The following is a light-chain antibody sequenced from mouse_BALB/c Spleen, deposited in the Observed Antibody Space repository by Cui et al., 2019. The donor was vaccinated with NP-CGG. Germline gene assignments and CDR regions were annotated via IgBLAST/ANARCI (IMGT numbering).Light chain of an antibody. CDR2: GTN. CDR1: TGVLKTSNY. CDR3: ALWYSNHWV. Sequence: QAVVTQEFALTTSPGETVTLTCRSSTGVLKTSNYANWVQEKPDHLFTGLIGGTNNRAPGVPARFSGSLIGDKAALTITGAKTEDEAIYFCALWYSNHWVFGGGTKLTVL. J-gene: IGLJ1*01. V-gene: IGLV1*01.